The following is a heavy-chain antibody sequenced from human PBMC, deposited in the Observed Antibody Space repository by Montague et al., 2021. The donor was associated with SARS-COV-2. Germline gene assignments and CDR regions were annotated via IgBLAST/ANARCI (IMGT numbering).Heavy chain of an antibody. D-gene: IGHD6-13*01. Sequence: SETLSLTCTVAGGSISSSSYYWGWIRRPPGKGLEWIGSIDYSGXTXYXXXXKXRVTISVDTSKNQFSLRLSSVTAADTAVYYCARVGRQQLVRLSGMDVWGQGTTVTVSS. CDR2: IDYSGXT. CDR1: GGSISSSSYY. CDR3: ARVGRQQLVRLSGMDV. J-gene: IGHJ6*02. V-gene: IGHV4-39*07.